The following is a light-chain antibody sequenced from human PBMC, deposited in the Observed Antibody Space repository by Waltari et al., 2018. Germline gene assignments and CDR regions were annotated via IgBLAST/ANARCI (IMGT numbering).Light chain of an antibody. Sequence: DVVMTQSPDSLAVSLGERATINCKSSQSLLYTSNNKNYLAWYQQKPGQPPKILIYWASIRESGVPDRFSGSGSGTDFTLTISGLQAEDVASYFCLQYLHTPRTFGQGPRWKSN. J-gene: IGKJ1*01. CDR3: LQYLHTPRT. V-gene: IGKV4-1*01. CDR2: WAS. CDR1: QSLLYTSNNKNY.